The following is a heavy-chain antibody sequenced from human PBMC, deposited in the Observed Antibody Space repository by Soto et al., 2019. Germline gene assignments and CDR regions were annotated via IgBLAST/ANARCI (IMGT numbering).Heavy chain of an antibody. CDR3: AREGGVYDSSGPFQH. J-gene: IGHJ1*01. V-gene: IGHV4-61*01. Sequence: SETLSLTCTVSGGSVSSGSYYWSWIRQPPGKGLEWIGYIYYSGSTNYNPSLKSRVTISVDTSKNQFSLKLSSVTAADTAVYYCAREGGVYDSSGPFQHWGQGTLVTSPQ. CDR2: IYYSGST. CDR1: GGSVSSGSYY. D-gene: IGHD3-22*01.